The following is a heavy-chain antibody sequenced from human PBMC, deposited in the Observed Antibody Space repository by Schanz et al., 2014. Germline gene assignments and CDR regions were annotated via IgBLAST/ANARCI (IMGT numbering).Heavy chain of an antibody. J-gene: IGHJ3*02. V-gene: IGHV3-64*01. CDR2: LSANGDST. Sequence: EVQLVESGGGLVQPGGSLRLSCAAPGFTLSNYAMHWVRQTPDKGLEWVSGLSANGDSTFYSSSVKGRFTISRDISKNTLYLQMGSLRAEDVAVYYCAKGRFGELSAFEIWGQGTMVTVSS. CDR3: AKGRFGELSAFEI. CDR1: GFTLSNYA. D-gene: IGHD3-10*01.